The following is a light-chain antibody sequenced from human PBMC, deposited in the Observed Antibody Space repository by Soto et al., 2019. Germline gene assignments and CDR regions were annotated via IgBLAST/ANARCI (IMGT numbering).Light chain of an antibody. J-gene: IGLJ3*02. CDR2: DVN. V-gene: IGLV2-11*01. Sequence: QSALTQPRSVSGSPGQSVTLSCTGTSSDVGGHNYVSWYQQHPGKAPKLMIDDVNKRPSGVPDRFSGSRSGNTASLTISGLQAEDEADYYCCSYAGSYTWVFGGGTKVTVL. CDR3: CSYAGSYTWV. CDR1: SSDVGGHNY.